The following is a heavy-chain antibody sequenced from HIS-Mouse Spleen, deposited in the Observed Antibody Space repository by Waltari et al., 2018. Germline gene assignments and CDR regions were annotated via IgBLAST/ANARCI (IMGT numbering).Heavy chain of an antibody. D-gene: IGHD6-13*01. Sequence: QLQLQESGPGLVKPSETLSLTFTVSGGSISMCMYCWGWIRQPPGKGLEWIGSIYYSGSTYYNPSLKSRVTISVDTSKNQFYLKLSSVTAADTAVYYCAREIPYSSSWYDWYFDLWGRGTLVTVSS. J-gene: IGHJ2*01. V-gene: IGHV4-39*07. CDR2: IYYSGST. CDR3: AREIPYSSSWYDWYFDL. CDR1: GGSISMCMYC.